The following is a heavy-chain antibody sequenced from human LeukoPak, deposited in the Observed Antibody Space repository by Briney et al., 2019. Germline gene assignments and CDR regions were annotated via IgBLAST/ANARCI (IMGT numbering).Heavy chain of an antibody. CDR3: ASHTPLYYYGMDV. J-gene: IGHJ6*02. CDR1: GYTFTSYG. V-gene: IGHV1-18*01. Sequence: ASVKVSCKASGYTFTSYGISWVRQAPGQGLEWMGWISAYNGNTNYAQKLQGRVTMTTDTSTSTAYMELRSLRSDDTAVYYCASHTPLYYYGMDVWGQGTTVPVSS. CDR2: ISAYNGNT.